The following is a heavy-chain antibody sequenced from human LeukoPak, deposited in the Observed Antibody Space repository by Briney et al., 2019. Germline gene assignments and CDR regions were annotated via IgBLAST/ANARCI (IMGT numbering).Heavy chain of an antibody. CDR1: GGSISSYY. V-gene: IGHV4-4*07. CDR2: IKNSGNT. Sequence: SETLSLTCSVSGGSISSYYWSWIRQPAGKGLEWIGRIKNSGNTNYNPSLESRVTLSLDTSKNQFSLNLSSMTAADTAVYYCAREGSSSGWRPFDIWGQGTVVTVSP. J-gene: IGHJ3*02. D-gene: IGHD6-19*01. CDR3: AREGSSSGWRPFDI.